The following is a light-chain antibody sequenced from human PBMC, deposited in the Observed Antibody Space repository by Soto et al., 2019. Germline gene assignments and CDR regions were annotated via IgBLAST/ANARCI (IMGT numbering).Light chain of an antibody. CDR1: QSVNSFY. J-gene: IGKJ2*01. CDR3: QQYERSPQT. CDR2: GAS. V-gene: IGKV3-20*01. Sequence: EIVLTQSPGTLSLSPGERVTLSCRASQSVNSFYLGWYQQKPGQAPRLPIYGASSRATGIPDRFSGSGSGTDFTLTISGLEPEDFAVYYCQQYERSPQTFGQGTKLEIK.